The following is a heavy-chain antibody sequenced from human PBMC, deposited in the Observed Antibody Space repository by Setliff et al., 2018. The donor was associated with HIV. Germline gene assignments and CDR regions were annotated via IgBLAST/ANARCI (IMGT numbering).Heavy chain of an antibody. CDR1: GYSISDGYY. V-gene: IGHV4-38-2*02. CDR3: ARDGRHDRNRWYVTHQYFKH. Sequence: SETLSLTCAVSGYSISDGYYWGWIRQPPGKGPEWIGSIHHSGSAHFNPSLKSRVAMSVDTSENQFSLTLSSVTAADTAVYYCARDGRHDRNRWYVTHQYFKHWGQGTLVTVSS. J-gene: IGHJ1*01. D-gene: IGHD2-15*01. CDR2: IHHSGSA.